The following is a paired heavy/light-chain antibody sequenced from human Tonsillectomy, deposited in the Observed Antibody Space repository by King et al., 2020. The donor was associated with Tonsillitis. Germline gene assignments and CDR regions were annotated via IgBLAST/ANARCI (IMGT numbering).Light chain of an antibody. J-gene: IGKJ2*01. CDR2: AAS. Sequence: DIQMTQSPSSLSASVGDRVTITCRASQSISRHLNWYQHKAGKAPKLLIYAASSLQSGVPARFSGSGSGTDFTLTISSLQPEDFATYYCQQSYNIFPAFTFGQGTRLEIK. CDR1: QSISRH. V-gene: IGKV1-39*01. CDR3: QQSYNIFPAFT.
Heavy chain of an antibody. Sequence: EVQLLESGGGLVQPGGSLRLSCAVSGFTFSSYAMTWVRQAPGKGLEWVSGISGSDSDTYYAASVKGRFRISRDNSKNTLYLQMNSLRAEDTAVYYCAKGGTPDFWSAYYTDNWFDPWGQGTLVTVSS. V-gene: IGHV3-23*01. D-gene: IGHD3-3*01. CDR2: ISGSDSDT. CDR3: AKGGTPDFWSAYYTDNWFDP. CDR1: GFTFSSYA. J-gene: IGHJ5*02.